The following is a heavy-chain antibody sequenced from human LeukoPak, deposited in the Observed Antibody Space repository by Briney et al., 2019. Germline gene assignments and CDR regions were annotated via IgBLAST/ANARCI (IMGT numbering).Heavy chain of an antibody. Sequence: PGGSLRLSCAASGFTFSSYWMSWVRQAPGKGLEWVANIKQDGSEKYYVDSVKGRFTISRDNAKNSLYLQMNSLRAEDTAVYYCARDVRYCSSTSCAINDYWGQATLVTVSS. J-gene: IGHJ4*02. CDR2: IKQDGSEK. CDR1: GFTFSSYW. D-gene: IGHD2-2*01. V-gene: IGHV3-7*03. CDR3: ARDVRYCSSTSCAINDY.